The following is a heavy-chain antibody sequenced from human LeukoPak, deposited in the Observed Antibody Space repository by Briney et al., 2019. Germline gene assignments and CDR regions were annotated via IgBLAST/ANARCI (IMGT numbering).Heavy chain of an antibody. V-gene: IGHV4-39*01. Sequence: PSETLSLTCTVSGGSISSSSYYWGWIRQPPGKGLEWIGRIYYSGSTYYNPSLKSRVTISVDTSKNQFSLKLSSVTAADTAVYYCASRDGYNFVPSGAFDYWGQGTLVTVSS. D-gene: IGHD5-24*01. CDR1: GGSISSSSYY. CDR2: IYYSGST. J-gene: IGHJ4*02. CDR3: ASRDGYNFVPSGAFDY.